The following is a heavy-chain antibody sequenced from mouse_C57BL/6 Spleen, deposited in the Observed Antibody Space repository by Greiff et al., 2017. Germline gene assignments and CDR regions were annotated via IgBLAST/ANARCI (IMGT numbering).Heavy chain of an antibody. Sequence: QVQLKQSGAELVRPGASVTLSCKASGYTFTDYEMHWVKQTPVHGLEWIGAIDPETGGTAYNQKFKGKAILTADKSSSTAYMELRSLTSEDSAVYYCTRIYYYGSSYFDYWGQGTTLTVSS. CDR1: GYTFTDYE. V-gene: IGHV1-15*01. CDR3: TRIYYYGSSYFDY. CDR2: IDPETGGT. D-gene: IGHD1-1*01. J-gene: IGHJ2*01.